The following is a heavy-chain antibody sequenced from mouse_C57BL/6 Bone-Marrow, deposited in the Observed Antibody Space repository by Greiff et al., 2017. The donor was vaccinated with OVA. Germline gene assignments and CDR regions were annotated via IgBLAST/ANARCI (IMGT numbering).Heavy chain of an antibody. CDR1: GYTFTSYW. CDR3: ARDYDGSSPYWYFDV. Sequence: QVQLQQPGAELVKPGASVKLSCKASGYTFTSYWMPWVKQRPGRGLEWIGRIDPNSGGTKYNEKFKSKATLTVDTPSSTAYMQLSSLTSEDSAVYYCARDYDGSSPYWYFDVWGTGTTVTVS. V-gene: IGHV1-72*01. CDR2: IDPNSGGT. D-gene: IGHD1-1*01. J-gene: IGHJ1*03.